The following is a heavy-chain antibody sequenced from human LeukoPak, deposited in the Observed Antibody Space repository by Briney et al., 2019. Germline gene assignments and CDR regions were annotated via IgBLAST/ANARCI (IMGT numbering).Heavy chain of an antibody. D-gene: IGHD5-12*01. Sequence: GGSLRLSCAASGFTVSSNYMSWVRQAPGKGLEWVSVIYSGGGTYYADSVKGRFTISRDNSKNTLYLQMNSLRAEDTAVYYCARARHSGYDWDYYYMDVWGKGTTVTVSS. J-gene: IGHJ6*03. V-gene: IGHV3-53*01. CDR1: GFTVSSNY. CDR3: ARARHSGYDWDYYYMDV. CDR2: IYSGGGT.